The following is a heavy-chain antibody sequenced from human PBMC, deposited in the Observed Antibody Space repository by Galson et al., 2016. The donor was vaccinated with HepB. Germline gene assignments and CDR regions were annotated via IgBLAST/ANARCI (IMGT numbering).Heavy chain of an antibody. CDR2: IHPTSGSP. CDR3: ARPRLPFSGDNGYYYYGFDV. J-gene: IGHJ6*02. D-gene: IGHD4-17*01. Sequence: SVKVSCKASGYTFTNYYMHWVRQAPGQGLEWMGLIHPTSGSPNYAQKFQDRVAMTRDTSTSTVYMELSSLRSEDTAVYYCARPRLPFSGDNGYYYYGFDVWGQGTTVTVSS. CDR1: GYTFTNYY. V-gene: IGHV1-46*01.